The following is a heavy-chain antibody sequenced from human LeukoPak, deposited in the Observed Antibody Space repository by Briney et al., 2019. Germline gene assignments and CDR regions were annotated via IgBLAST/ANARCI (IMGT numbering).Heavy chain of an antibody. J-gene: IGHJ4*02. CDR2: ISSGGVTI. CDR3: ARERESGSYDSSGPYSFDY. CDR1: GFTFSNYV. V-gene: IGHV3-48*04. D-gene: IGHD3-22*01. Sequence: PGGSLRLSCATSGFTFSNYVMNWVRQAPGKGLEWISYISSGGVTIYYADSVKGRFTISRDNAKNSLYLQMNSLRAEDTAVYYCARERESGSYDSSGPYSFDYWGQGTLVTVSS.